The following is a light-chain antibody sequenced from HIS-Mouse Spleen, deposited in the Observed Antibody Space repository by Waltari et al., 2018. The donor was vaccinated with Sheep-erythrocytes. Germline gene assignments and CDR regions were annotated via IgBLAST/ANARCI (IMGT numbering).Light chain of an antibody. CDR1: SSDVGGYNY. Sequence: QSALTQPRSVSGSPGQSVTISCTGTSSDVGGYNYVSWYQQHPGKAPKLMIYDVSNRPSGFPDRFAGSKSGTSATLGITGLQTGDEADYYCGTWDSSLSAGRVFGGGTKLTVL. CDR3: GTWDSSLSAGRV. CDR2: DVS. J-gene: IGLJ3*02. V-gene: IGLV2-11*01.